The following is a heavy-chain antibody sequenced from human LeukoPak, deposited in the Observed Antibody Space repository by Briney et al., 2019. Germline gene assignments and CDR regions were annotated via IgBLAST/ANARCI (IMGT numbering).Heavy chain of an antibody. CDR1: GFTFSSYA. J-gene: IGHJ3*02. V-gene: IGHV3-23*01. D-gene: IGHD6-19*01. CDR2: IIDTGGST. Sequence: PGASLRLSCAAAGFTFSSYAMSWVRRAPGKGLEWVSRIIDTGGSTYYADSVKGRFAISRDNSKNTLYLQLNSLRVEDTAVYYCAKVKTSGWDRDAFDIWGQGTMVTVS. CDR3: AKVKTSGWDRDAFDI.